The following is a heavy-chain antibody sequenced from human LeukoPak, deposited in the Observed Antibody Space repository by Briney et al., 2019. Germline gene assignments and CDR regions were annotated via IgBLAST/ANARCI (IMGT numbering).Heavy chain of an antibody. J-gene: IGHJ6*03. CDR3: TRAEHYYYYYYMDV. CDR2: IRSKAYGVPT. V-gene: IGHV3-49*03. Sequence: GGSLTLSCTASGFTFGDYAMICLPRAPGKGVEWVGYIRSKAYGVPTKYAASVKGSFPISRDESKSIANLQTNSLKTEYTAVYYCTRAEHYYYYYYMDVWGKGTTVTVSS. CDR1: GFTFGDYA.